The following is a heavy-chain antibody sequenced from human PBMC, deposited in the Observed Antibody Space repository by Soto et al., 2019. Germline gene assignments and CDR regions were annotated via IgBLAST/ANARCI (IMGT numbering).Heavy chain of an antibody. CDR2: VSIGGST. Sequence: GGSLRLSCAASGFTFSSYAMGWVRQGPGKGLEWVAVVSIGGSTHYADSVRGRFTISRDNSKNTLSLQMNSLTAEDTAVYFCAERRGAGGHFDYWGQGALVTVSS. CDR1: GFTFSSYA. D-gene: IGHD2-15*01. V-gene: IGHV3-23*01. CDR3: AERRGAGGHFDY. J-gene: IGHJ4*02.